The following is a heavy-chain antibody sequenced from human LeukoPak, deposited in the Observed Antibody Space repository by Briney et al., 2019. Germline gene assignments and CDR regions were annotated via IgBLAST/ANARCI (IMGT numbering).Heavy chain of an antibody. CDR3: ARAGGNDYGDYGY. J-gene: IGHJ4*02. D-gene: IGHD4-17*01. CDR1: GYTFTGYY. CDR2: NNPNSGGT. V-gene: IGHV1-2*02. Sequence: ASVKVSCKAAGYTFTGYYMHWVRQAPGQGLEWMGWNNPNSGGTNYAQKLQGRVTMNRDNSISTAYMELSRLRSDDTAVYYCARAGGNDYGDYGYWGQGTLVTVSS.